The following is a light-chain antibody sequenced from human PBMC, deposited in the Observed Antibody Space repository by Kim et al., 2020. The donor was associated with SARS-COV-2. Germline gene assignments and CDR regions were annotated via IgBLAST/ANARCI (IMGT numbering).Light chain of an antibody. CDR2: QDS. CDR1: KLGDKY. CDR3: QAWDSSIWV. J-gene: IGLJ3*02. Sequence: VSPGQTASIPCSGDKLGDKYACWYQQKPGQSPVLVIYQDSKRPSGIPERFSGSNSGNTATLTISGTQAMDEADYYCQAWDSSIWVFGGGTQLTVL. V-gene: IGLV3-1*01.